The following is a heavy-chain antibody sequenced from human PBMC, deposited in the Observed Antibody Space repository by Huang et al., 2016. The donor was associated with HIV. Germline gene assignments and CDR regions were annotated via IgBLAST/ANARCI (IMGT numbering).Heavy chain of an antibody. V-gene: IGHV5-51*01. Sequence: VQLVQSGAEVKKPGESLKISCKGSGYSFSSYWIAWVRQMPGKGLEWMGIICPDDSDTTYSPSFECQVTISADKSIGTAYLQWSSLKASDTAMYYCARRFSSSSGYFDYWGQGSLVTVSS. J-gene: IGHJ4*02. CDR2: ICPDDSDT. CDR1: GYSFSSYW. CDR3: ARRFSSSSGYFDY. D-gene: IGHD6-6*01.